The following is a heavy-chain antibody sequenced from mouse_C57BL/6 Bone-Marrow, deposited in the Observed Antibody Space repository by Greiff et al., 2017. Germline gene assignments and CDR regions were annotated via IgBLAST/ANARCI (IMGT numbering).Heavy chain of an antibody. Sequence: EVKLVESGGGLVKPGGSLKLSCAASGFTFSDYGMHWVRQAPEKGLEWVAYISSGSSTISYADTVKGRFTISRDNAKNTLFLQMTSLRSEDTAMYYCARIYYGNFSWFAYWGQGTLVTVSA. J-gene: IGHJ3*01. V-gene: IGHV5-17*01. CDR3: ARIYYGNFSWFAY. CDR1: GFTFSDYG. D-gene: IGHD2-1*01. CDR2: ISSGSSTI.